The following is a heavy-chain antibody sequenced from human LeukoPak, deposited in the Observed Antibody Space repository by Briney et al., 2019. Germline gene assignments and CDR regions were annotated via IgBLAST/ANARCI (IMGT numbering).Heavy chain of an antibody. J-gene: IGHJ6*03. CDR3: AKNPGRLVVPADYYYYMDV. CDR1: GFTFSTYA. V-gene: IGHV3-30-3*02. CDR2: ISSDASNT. D-gene: IGHD2-2*01. Sequence: PGGALRLSRAASGFTFSTYAMEWVRQAPGKGLEGVALISSDASNTYYADSVKGRFTISRDNSKNTLYLQMNSLRAEDTAVYYCAKNPGRLVVPADYYYYMDVWGKGTTVTVSS.